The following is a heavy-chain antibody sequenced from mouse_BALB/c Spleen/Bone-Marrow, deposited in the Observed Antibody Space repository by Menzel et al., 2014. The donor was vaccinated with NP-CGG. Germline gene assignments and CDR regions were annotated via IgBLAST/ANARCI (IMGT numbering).Heavy chain of an antibody. CDR2: INPGSGTI. CDR3: ARLLTLRAMDY. Sequence: EVQGVESGGGLVQPGGSLNLSCAASGFDFSRYWMSWARQAPGKGQEWIGEINPGSGTINYTPSLKDKFIISRDNAKNTLYLQMSKVRSEDTALYYCARLLTLRAMDYWGQGTSVTVSS. J-gene: IGHJ4*01. CDR1: GFDFSRYW. V-gene: IGHV4-2*02.